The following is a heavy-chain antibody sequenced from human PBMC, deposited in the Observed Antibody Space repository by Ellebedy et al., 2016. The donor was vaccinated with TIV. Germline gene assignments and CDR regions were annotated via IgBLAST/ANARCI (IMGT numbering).Heavy chain of an antibody. D-gene: IGHD2-15*01. CDR1: GYTFTGFY. J-gene: IGHJ6*04. CDR3: AKNDIVLGMGV. V-gene: IGHV1-2*02. Sequence: ASVKVSXXASGYTFTGFYIHWVRQAPGQGLEWMGWINPDSGVTDYAQTFQGRVTMTRDTSISTVYMELRRLRSDDTAIYYCAKNDIVLGMGVWGKGSTVTASS. CDR2: INPDSGVT.